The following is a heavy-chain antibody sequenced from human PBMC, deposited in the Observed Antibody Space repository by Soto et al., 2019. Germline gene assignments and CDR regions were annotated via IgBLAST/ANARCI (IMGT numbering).Heavy chain of an antibody. V-gene: IGHV3-74*01. CDR3: SRGPTGWYGFDY. CDR1: GFTFSTNW. Sequence: EVQLVESGGVLVQPGGSLRLSCAASGFTFSTNWMHWVRQAPGKGLVWVSRINRDGSSTNYADSVKGRFTIFRDNAENTLFLQMNSLTADDTAVYYCSRGPTGWYGFDYWGQGTLVTVSS. CDR2: INRDGSST. J-gene: IGHJ4*02. D-gene: IGHD6-19*01.